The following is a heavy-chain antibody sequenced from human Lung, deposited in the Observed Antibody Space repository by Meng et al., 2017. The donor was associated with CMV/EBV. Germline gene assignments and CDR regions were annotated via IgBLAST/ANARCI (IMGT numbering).Heavy chain of an antibody. D-gene: IGHD6-19*01. Sequence: GGSVSSGSSYWRWSRQPPGKGLEWIGYIYYSGRTNYKPSLKSRVTISVDTSKNHFSLRLSSVTAADTAVYYCARKAIAVADPFDSWGQGTLVTVSS. V-gene: IGHV4-61*03. CDR2: IYYSGRT. J-gene: IGHJ4*02. CDR3: ARKAIAVADPFDS. CDR1: GGSVSSGSSY.